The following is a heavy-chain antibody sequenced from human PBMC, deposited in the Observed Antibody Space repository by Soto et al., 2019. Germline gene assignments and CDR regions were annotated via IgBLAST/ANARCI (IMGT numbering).Heavy chain of an antibody. D-gene: IGHD3-16*01. CDR3: VKPRAFGKYDAFDI. V-gene: IGHV3-64D*08. Sequence: PGGSLRLSCSASGFTFSSYAMHWVRQAPGKGLEYVSAISSNGGSTYYADSVKGRFTVSRDNSKNTLYLQMSSLRAEDTAVYYCVKPRAFGKYDAFDIWGQGTMVTVSS. CDR2: ISSNGGST. CDR1: GFTFSSYA. J-gene: IGHJ3*02.